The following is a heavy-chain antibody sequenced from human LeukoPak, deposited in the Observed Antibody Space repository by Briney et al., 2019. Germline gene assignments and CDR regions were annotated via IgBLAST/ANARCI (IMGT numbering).Heavy chain of an antibody. CDR2: IYYSGST. CDR1: GDSIISSDHY. CDR3: ARGPFTMIASSPRRWFDP. V-gene: IGHV4-39*07. Sequence: ASETLSLTCTVSGDSIISSDHYWGWIRQPPGKELEWIGSIYYSGSTYYNPSLKSRVTISVDTSNNQFSLKLSSVTAADTAVYYCARGPFTMIASSPRRWFDPWGQGTLVTVSS. D-gene: IGHD3-22*01. J-gene: IGHJ5*02.